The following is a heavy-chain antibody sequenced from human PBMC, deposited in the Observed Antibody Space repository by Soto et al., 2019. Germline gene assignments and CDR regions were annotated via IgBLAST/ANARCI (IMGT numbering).Heavy chain of an antibody. D-gene: IGHD5-18*01. V-gene: IGHV4-59*01. CDR1: GGSISSYY. CDR2: IYYSGST. CDR3: ARDRGYSYGLDY. J-gene: IGHJ4*02. Sequence: PSETLSLTCTVSGGSISSYYWSWIRQPPGKGLEWIGYIYYSGSTNYNPSLKSRVTISVDTSKNQFSLKLSSVTAADTAVYYCARDRGYSYGLDYWGQGTRVTVSS.